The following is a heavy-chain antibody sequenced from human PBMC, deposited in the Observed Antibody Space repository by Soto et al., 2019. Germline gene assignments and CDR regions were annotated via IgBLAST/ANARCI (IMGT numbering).Heavy chain of an antibody. CDR3: ARFFTDYYDSSGYVYYYYYGMDV. CDR1: GFTLSSSA. J-gene: IGHJ6*02. V-gene: IGHV1-58*01. D-gene: IGHD3-22*01. CDR2: IDVGSGNA. Sequence: ASVKVSCKTSGFTLSSSAVHWVRQARGHRLQWIGWIDVGSGNANYAQMDQERVTISRDMSTSTAYMELRSLRPDDTAVYYCARFFTDYYDSSGYVYYYYYGMDVWGQGTTVTV.